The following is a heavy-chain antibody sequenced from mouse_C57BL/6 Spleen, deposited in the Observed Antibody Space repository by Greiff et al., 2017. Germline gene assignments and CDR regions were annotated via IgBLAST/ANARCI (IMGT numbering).Heavy chain of an antibody. CDR3: ARGGYSNYVEWYFDV. V-gene: IGHV1-53*01. CDR1: GYTFTSYW. D-gene: IGHD2-5*01. Sequence: QVQLQQPGTELVKPGASVKLSCKASGYTFTSYWMHWVKQRPGQGLEWIGNINPSTGGTNSNEKFKSKATLTVANSSSTAYMQLSSLTSEDSAVYYCARGGYSNYVEWYFDVWGTGTTVTVSS. CDR2: INPSTGGT. J-gene: IGHJ1*03.